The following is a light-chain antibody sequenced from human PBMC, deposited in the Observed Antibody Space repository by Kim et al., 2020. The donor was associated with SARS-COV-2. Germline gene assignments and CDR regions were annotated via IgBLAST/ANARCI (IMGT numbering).Light chain of an antibody. CDR3: NSRDSNDNVV. J-gene: IGLJ2*01. CDR2: GKN. V-gene: IGLV3-19*01. Sequence: VALGTTVRLTCQGDSLRSYYATWYQQKPGQAPIVVIYGKNNRPSGIPDRFSGSSSGNTASLTITGTQAGDEADYYCNSRDSNDNVVFGGGTQLTVL. CDR1: SLRSYY.